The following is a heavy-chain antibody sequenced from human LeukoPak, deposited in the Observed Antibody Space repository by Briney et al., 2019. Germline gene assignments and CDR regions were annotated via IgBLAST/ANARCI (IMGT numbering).Heavy chain of an antibody. CDR2: MNPNSGNT. J-gene: IGHJ4*02. CDR1: GYTFTSYD. V-gene: IGHV1-8*03. CDR3: ARDPYYYGSGSYGYFDY. D-gene: IGHD3-10*01. Sequence: GASVKVSCKASGYTFTSYDINWVRQATGQGLEWMGWMNPNSGNTGYAQKFQGRVTITRNTSISTAYMELSSLRSEDTAVYYCARDPYYYGSGSYGYFDYWGQGTLVTVSS.